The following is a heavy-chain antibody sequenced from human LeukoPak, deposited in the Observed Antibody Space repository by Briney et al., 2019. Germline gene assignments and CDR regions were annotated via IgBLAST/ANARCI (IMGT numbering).Heavy chain of an antibody. CDR3: ARVIDEYCSGGSCSRYDY. CDR2: IIPILGIA. V-gene: IGHV1-69*04. Sequence: ASVKVSCKASGGTFSSYAISWVRQAPGQGLEWMGRIIPILGIANYAQKFQGRVTITADKSTSTAYMGLSSLRSEDTAVYYCARVIDEYCSGGSCSRYDYWGQGTLVTVSS. D-gene: IGHD2-15*01. J-gene: IGHJ4*02. CDR1: GGTFSSYA.